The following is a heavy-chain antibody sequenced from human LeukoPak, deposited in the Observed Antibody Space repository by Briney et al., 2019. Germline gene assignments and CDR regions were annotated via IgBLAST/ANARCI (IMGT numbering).Heavy chain of an antibody. CDR1: GGSISSSSYY. CDR3: ARRIRQDNWSDP. J-gene: IGHJ5*02. CDR2: IYYSGST. Sequence: SETLSLTCTVSGGSISSSSYYWGWIRQPPGKGLEWIGSIYYSGSTYYNPSLKSRVTISVDTSKNQFSLKLSSVTAADTAVYYCARRIRQDNWSDPWGQGTLVTVSS. V-gene: IGHV4-39*01.